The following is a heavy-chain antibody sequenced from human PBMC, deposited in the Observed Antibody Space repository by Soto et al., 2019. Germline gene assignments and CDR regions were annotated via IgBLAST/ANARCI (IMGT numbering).Heavy chain of an antibody. CDR2: IWYDGSNE. V-gene: IGHV3-33*01. CDR3: ARSRENCGGDCYSQDDAFDN. CDR1: GFTFSSYG. Sequence: QVQLVESGGGVVQPGRSLRLSCAASGFTFSSYGMHWVRQAPGKGLEWVALIWYDGSNEYYPDSVKGRFTISRDNSKNPLDLQMNRLRAEDTSVYYCARSRENCGGDCYSQDDAFDNWCQGTMVTVSS. J-gene: IGHJ3*02. D-gene: IGHD2-21*02.